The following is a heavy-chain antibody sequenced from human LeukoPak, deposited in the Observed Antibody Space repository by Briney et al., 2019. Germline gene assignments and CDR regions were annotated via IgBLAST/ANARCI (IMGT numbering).Heavy chain of an antibody. J-gene: IGHJ4*02. CDR3: ARDRGVTTDLDH. CDR2: INPNSGGT. Sequence: ASVKVSCKASGYTFTDYYMHWVRQAPGQGLEWMGWINPNSGGTNYAQRFQGRVTMTRDTSISTAYMELSSLRSDDTAVYYCARDRGVTTDLDHWGQGTLVTVSS. CDR1: GYTFTDYY. D-gene: IGHD4-17*01. V-gene: IGHV1-2*02.